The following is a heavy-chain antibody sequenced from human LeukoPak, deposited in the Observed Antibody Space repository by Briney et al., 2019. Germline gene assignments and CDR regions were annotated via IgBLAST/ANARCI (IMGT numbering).Heavy chain of an antibody. Sequence: PSETLSLTCAVYGGSFSGYYWSWIRQPPGKGLEWIGEINHSGSTNYNPSLKSRVTISGDTSKNQFSLKLSSVTAADTAVYYCARGPRRGYYNSSGYYYHWGQRTLVTVSS. CDR3: ARGPRRGYYNSSGYYYH. D-gene: IGHD3-22*01. CDR2: INHSGST. J-gene: IGHJ5*02. CDR1: GGSFSGYY. V-gene: IGHV4-34*01.